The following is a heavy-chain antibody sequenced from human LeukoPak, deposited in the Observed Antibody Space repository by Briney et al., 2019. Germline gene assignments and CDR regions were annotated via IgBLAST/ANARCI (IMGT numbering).Heavy chain of an antibody. CDR1: GVSIINSGTYY. Sequence: SETLSLTCTVSGVSIINSGTYYWGWIRQPPGKGLEWIGNIYYTGSTFYNPSLKSRVTMSVDTSKNQFSLKLSSVTAADTAVYYCARLGGTYLSYWFFDLWGRGTLVTVPS. J-gene: IGHJ2*01. CDR3: ARLGGTYLSYWFFDL. V-gene: IGHV4-39*01. CDR2: IYYTGST. D-gene: IGHD1-26*01.